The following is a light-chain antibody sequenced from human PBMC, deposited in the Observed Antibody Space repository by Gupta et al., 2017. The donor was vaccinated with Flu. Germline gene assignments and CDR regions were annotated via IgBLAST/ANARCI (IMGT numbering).Light chain of an antibody. CDR1: SSDVGAYEY. CDR2: EVS. CDR3: SSYTSSSTDVV. J-gene: IGLJ2*01. Sequence: QSALTQPASVSGSPGQPITISCTGTSSDVGAYEYVSWYQQHPAKAPKLMIYEVSNRPSGVSNRFSGSKSGNTASLTISGLQTEDEADYYCSSYTSSSTDVVFGGGTKLTVL. V-gene: IGLV2-14*01.